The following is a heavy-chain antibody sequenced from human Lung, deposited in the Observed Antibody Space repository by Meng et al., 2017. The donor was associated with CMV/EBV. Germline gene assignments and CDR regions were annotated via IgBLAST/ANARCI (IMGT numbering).Heavy chain of an antibody. CDR1: GFMFSNNW. V-gene: IGHV3-7*01. J-gene: IGHJ5*02. D-gene: IGHD2-2*01. CDR2: INQGGNEK. Sequence: GGSLRLSCEASGFMFSNNWMSWVRQAPGKGLEWVANINQGGNEKYHVDSVRGRFTISRDNGNKSLSLQMNSLRVEDTALYYCATTSNGFFSSWGPGELFNVAS. CDR3: ATTSNGFFSS.